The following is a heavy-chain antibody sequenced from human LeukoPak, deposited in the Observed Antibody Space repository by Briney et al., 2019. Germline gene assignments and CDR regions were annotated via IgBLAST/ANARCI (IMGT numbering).Heavy chain of an antibody. CDR2: IYYSGST. CDR3: ARDGGSSWDFDY. J-gene: IGHJ4*02. CDR1: GGSISSYY. Sequence: SETLSLTCTVSGGSISSYYWSWIRQPPGKGLEWIGYIYYSGSTNYNPSLESRVTISVDTSKNQFSLKLSSVTAADTAVYYCARDGGSSWDFDYWGQGTLVTVSS. V-gene: IGHV4-59*01. D-gene: IGHD6-13*01.